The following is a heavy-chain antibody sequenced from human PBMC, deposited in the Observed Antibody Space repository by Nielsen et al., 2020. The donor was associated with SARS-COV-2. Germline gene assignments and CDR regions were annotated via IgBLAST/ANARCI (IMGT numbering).Heavy chain of an antibody. CDR1: GFTFSSYA. CDR3: ASPAGTDYYYYGMDV. Sequence: AGSLRLSCAASGFTFSSYAMHWVRQAPGKGLEWVAVISYDGSNKYYADSVKGRFTISRDNSKNTLYLQMNSLRAEDTAVYYCASPAGTDYYYYGMDVWGQGTTVTVSS. CDR2: ISYDGSNK. J-gene: IGHJ6*02. V-gene: IGHV3-30-3*01. D-gene: IGHD1-1*01.